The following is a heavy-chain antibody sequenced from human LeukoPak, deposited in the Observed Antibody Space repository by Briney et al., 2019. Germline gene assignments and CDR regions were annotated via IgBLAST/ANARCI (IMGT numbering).Heavy chain of an antibody. V-gene: IGHV1-2*02. CDR3: ARDRRYCSSTSCYTPNWFDP. Sequence: ASVKVSCKASGYTFTGYYMHWVRQAPGQGLEWMGWINPNSGGTNYAQKFQGRVTMTRDTSISTAYMELGRLRSDDTAVYYCARDRRYCSSTSCYTPNWFDPWGQGTLVTVSS. D-gene: IGHD2-2*02. CDR2: INPNSGGT. CDR1: GYTFTGYY. J-gene: IGHJ5*02.